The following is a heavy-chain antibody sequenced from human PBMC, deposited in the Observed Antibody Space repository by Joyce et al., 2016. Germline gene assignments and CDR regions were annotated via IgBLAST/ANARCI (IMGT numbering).Heavy chain of an antibody. CDR3: ARAGYYHTSGYYYPNFDY. CDR2: TYYRSKWYN. CDR1: GDSVSSNSAA. D-gene: IGHD3-22*01. Sequence: QAQLQQSGPGLVKPSQTLSLTCAISGDSVSSNSAAWNWIRQSPSRGLEWLGRTYYRSKWYNDYAVSVKSRITINPDTPKNQFSLQLNSVTPEDAAVYYCARAGYYHTSGYYYPNFDYWGPGTLVTVSS. J-gene: IGHJ4*02. V-gene: IGHV6-1*01.